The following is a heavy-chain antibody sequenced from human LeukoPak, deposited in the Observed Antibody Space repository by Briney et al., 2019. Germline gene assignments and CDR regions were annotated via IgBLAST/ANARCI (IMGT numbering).Heavy chain of an antibody. J-gene: IGHJ6*02. CDR1: GYTFTGYY. CDR3: ARGKPWWELMYYYYGMDV. Sequence: ASVKVSCKASGYTFTGYYMHWVRQAPGQVLEWMGWINPNSGGTNYAQKFQGRVTTTRDTSISTAYMELSRLRSDDTAVYYCARGKPWWELMYYYYGMDVWGQGTTVTVSS. CDR2: INPNSGGT. D-gene: IGHD1-26*01. V-gene: IGHV1-2*02.